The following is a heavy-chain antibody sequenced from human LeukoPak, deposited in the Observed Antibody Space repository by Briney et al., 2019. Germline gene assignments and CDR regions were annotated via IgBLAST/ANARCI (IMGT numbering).Heavy chain of an antibody. Sequence: GGSLRLSCAASGFTFSSYAMSWVRQAPGKGLEWVSAISGSGGSTYYADSVKGRFTISRDNSKNTLYLQMNSQRAEDTAVYYCAKIGSSGYKIIYFDYWGQGTLVTVSS. V-gene: IGHV3-23*01. CDR1: GFTFSSYA. D-gene: IGHD3-22*01. CDR2: ISGSGGST. CDR3: AKIGSSGYKIIYFDY. J-gene: IGHJ4*02.